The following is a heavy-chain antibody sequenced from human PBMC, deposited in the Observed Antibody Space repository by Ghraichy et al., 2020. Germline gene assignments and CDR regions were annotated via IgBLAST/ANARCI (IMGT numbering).Heavy chain of an antibody. V-gene: IGHV3-23*01. J-gene: IGHJ4*02. Sequence: GGSLRLSCAASGFTFSNFVMNWVRQAPGKGLEWVSTIGGAFDTYYADSVKGRFTISRDNSKNTLYLQMHSLRAEDTALYFCAKDQETVLAPDYWGQGTLVTVSS. CDR2: IGGAFDT. D-gene: IGHD2/OR15-2a*01. CDR1: GFTFSNFV. CDR3: AKDQETVLAPDY.